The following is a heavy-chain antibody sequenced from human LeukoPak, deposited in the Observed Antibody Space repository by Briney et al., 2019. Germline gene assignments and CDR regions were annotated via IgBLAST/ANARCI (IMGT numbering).Heavy chain of an antibody. CDR1: GGSISSYY. V-gene: IGHV4-4*07. Sequence: SETLSLTCTVSGGSISSYYWSWIRQPAGKGLEWIGRIYTSGSTNYNPSLKSRVTMSVDTSKNQFSLKLSSVTAADTAVYYCARDLVAGATNAFDIWGQGTMVTVSS. CDR2: IYTSGST. CDR3: ARDLVAGATNAFDI. J-gene: IGHJ3*02. D-gene: IGHD1-26*01.